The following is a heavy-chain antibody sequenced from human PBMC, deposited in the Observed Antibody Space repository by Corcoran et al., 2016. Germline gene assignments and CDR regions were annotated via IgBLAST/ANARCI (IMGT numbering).Heavy chain of an antibody. J-gene: IGHJ4*02. V-gene: IGHV3-48*04. CDR1: GFTFSIYS. CDR2: ISHSGDI. D-gene: IGHD6-19*01. Sequence: EVQLVESGGGLVQPGGSLRLSCVASGFTFSIYSMNWVRQAPGKGLGCVSHISHSGDISYADSVKGRFTISRDNAKNSLYLQMNSLRAEETAVYYCVRDVAAVGVQVVGFHWGQGTLVTVSS. CDR3: VRDVAAVGVQVVGFH.